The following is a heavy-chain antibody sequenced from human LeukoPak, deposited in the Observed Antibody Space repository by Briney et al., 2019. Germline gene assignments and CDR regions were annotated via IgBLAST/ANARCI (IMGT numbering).Heavy chain of an antibody. CDR2: ISSTSTSI. Sequence: GGSLRLSCAASGFTFSSHTMNWVRQAPGKGLEWVSSISSTSTSIYHADSVKGRFTISRDNSKNTLYLQMNSLRAEDTAVYYCARDRYSSGIDYWGQGTLVTVSS. D-gene: IGHD6-19*01. CDR1: GFTFSSHT. V-gene: IGHV3-21*01. CDR3: ARDRYSSGIDY. J-gene: IGHJ4*02.